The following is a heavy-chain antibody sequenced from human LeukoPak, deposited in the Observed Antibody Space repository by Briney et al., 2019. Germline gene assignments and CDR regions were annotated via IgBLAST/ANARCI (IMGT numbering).Heavy chain of an antibody. CDR1: GFTFRSYW. Sequence: GGSLRLSCAASGFTFRSYWMTWVRQTPGKGLAWVANINQDGSEIHYVDSVRGRFTISRDNAKNSLYPQVNSLGAEDTAVYYCARDSRGVFDYWGQGTLVTVSS. CDR2: INQDGSEI. D-gene: IGHD3-10*01. V-gene: IGHV3-7*01. CDR3: ARDSRGVFDY. J-gene: IGHJ4*02.